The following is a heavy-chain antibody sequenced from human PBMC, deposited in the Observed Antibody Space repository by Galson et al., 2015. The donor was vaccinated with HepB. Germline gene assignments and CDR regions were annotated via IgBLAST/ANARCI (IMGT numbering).Heavy chain of an antibody. D-gene: IGHD3-3*01. CDR3: ARVRITIFGVVIRAPSGAFDI. V-gene: IGHV3-74*01. CDR1: GFTFSSYW. CDR2: INSDGSST. Sequence: SLRLSCAASGFTFSSYWMHWVRQAPGKGLVWVSRINSDGSSTSYADSVKGRFTISRDNAKNTLYLQMNSLRAEDTAVYYCARVRITIFGVVIRAPSGAFDIWGQGTMVTVSS. J-gene: IGHJ3*02.